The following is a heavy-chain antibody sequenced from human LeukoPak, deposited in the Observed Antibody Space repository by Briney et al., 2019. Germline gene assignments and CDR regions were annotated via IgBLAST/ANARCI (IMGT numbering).Heavy chain of an antibody. V-gene: IGHV3-30-3*01. D-gene: IGHD2-15*01. CDR1: GFTFSSYA. Sequence: GGSLRLSCAASGFTFSSYAMHWVRQAPGKGLEWVAVISYDGSNKYYADSVKGRFTISRDNSKNTLYLQMNSLRAEDTAVYYCAKGVDYCSGGSCPADYWGPGTLVTVSS. CDR2: ISYDGSNK. J-gene: IGHJ4*02. CDR3: AKGVDYCSGGSCPADY.